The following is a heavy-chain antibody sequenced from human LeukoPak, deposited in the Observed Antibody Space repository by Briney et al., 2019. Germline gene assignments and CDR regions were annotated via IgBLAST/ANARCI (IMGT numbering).Heavy chain of an antibody. J-gene: IGHJ4*02. Sequence: PGGSLRLSCAASGFTFSTYSMNWVRQAPGKGLEWVANIKQDGSEKYYVDSVKGRFTISRDNAKNSLYLQMNSLRAEDTAVYYCASLHDYGDYYWGQGTLVTVSS. V-gene: IGHV3-7*01. CDR2: IKQDGSEK. CDR1: GFTFSTYS. D-gene: IGHD4-17*01. CDR3: ASLHDYGDYY.